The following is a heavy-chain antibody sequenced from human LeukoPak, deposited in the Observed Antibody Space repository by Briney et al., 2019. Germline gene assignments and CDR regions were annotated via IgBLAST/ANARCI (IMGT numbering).Heavy chain of an antibody. V-gene: IGHV4-39*01. CDR1: GASITSGSYY. J-gene: IGHJ1*01. D-gene: IGHD3-22*01. CDR2: IYSSGST. Sequence: SETLSLTCTVSGASITSGSYYWAWIRQPPGKGLEWIGSIYSSGSTYYNPSLKSRVTISVDTSKSQFSLKLSSVTAADTAVFYCARHGPLYDSSGSAEYFHHWGQGTLVTVSS. CDR3: ARHGPLYDSSGSAEYFHH.